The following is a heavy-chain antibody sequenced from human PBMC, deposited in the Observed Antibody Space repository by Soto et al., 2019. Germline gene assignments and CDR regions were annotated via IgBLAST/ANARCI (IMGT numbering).Heavy chain of an antibody. Sequence: QVQLVQSGAEVKKPGSSVKVSCKASGDTFSNYAITWVRQAPGQGLEWMGGIIPIFGTTNYAQKFQGRVTITADESTTTAYMELRSLKSQDTAVYYCARDCGGDCPHVDYWGQGTLVTVSS. CDR1: GDTFSNYA. V-gene: IGHV1-69*12. D-gene: IGHD2-21*02. CDR2: IIPIFGTT. CDR3: ARDCGGDCPHVDY. J-gene: IGHJ4*02.